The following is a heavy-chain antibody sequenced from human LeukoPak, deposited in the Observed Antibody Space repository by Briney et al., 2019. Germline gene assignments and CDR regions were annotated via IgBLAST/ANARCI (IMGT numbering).Heavy chain of an antibody. Sequence: ASVKVSCKASGGTFSSHAISWVRQAPGQGLEWMGGIIPIFGTANYAQKFQGRVTITADESTSTAYMELSSLRSEDTAVYYCARGGGDYYDSSGSNDYWGQGTLVTVSS. J-gene: IGHJ4*02. CDR3: ARGGGDYYDSSGSNDY. CDR1: GGTFSSHA. V-gene: IGHV1-69*01. D-gene: IGHD3-22*01. CDR2: IIPIFGTA.